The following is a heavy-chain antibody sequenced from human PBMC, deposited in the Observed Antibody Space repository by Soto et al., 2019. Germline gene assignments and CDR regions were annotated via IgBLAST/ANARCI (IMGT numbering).Heavy chain of an antibody. CDR2: MNPNSGNT. CDR1: GYTFTSYD. Sequence: ASVKVSCKASGYTFTSYDINWVRQATGQGLEWMGWMNPNSGNTGYAQKFQGRVTMTRNTSISTAYMELSSLRSEDTAGYYCARDFIAAAGLIPFDYWGQGTLVTVSS. CDR3: ARDFIAAAGLIPFDY. D-gene: IGHD6-13*01. V-gene: IGHV1-8*01. J-gene: IGHJ4*02.